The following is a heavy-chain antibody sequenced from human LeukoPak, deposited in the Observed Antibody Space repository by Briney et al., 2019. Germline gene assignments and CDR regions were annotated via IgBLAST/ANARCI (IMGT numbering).Heavy chain of an antibody. Sequence: ASVKVSCKASGYTFTGYYMHWVRQAPGQGLEWLGWIKPNTGVTNYAKKFQGRVTMIRDTSIRTAYMELQSLPFDDTSVYLCARGVWFGEFFFQNWAQGTLVTVSS. CDR3: ARGVWFGEFFFQN. V-gene: IGHV1-2*02. CDR2: IKPNTGVT. D-gene: IGHD3-10*01. CDR1: GYTFTGYY. J-gene: IGHJ4*02.